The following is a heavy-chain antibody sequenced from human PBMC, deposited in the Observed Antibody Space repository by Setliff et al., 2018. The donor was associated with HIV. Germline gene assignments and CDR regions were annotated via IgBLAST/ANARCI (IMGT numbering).Heavy chain of an antibody. V-gene: IGHV1-18*04. CDR1: GYRFTDYY. CDR3: ARRSYGSSDYYYYMDV. D-gene: IGHD5-18*01. CDR2: ISAYNGNT. J-gene: IGHJ6*03. Sequence: ASVKVSCKASGYRFTDYYIHWVRQAPGQGLEWMGWISAYNGNTNYAQKLQGRVTMTTDTSTSTAYMELRSLRSDDTAVYSCARRSYGSSDYYYYMDVWGKGTTVTVSS.